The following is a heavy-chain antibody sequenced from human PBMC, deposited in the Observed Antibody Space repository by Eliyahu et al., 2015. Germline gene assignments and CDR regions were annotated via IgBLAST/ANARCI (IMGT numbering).Heavy chain of an antibody. D-gene: IGHD3-9*01. CDR3: ARGGNVLRYFDWSTGRNGMDV. CDR2: INHSGST. CDR1: GGSFSGYY. Sequence: QVQLQQWGAGLLKPSETLSLTCAXXGGSFSGYYWSWIRQPPGKGLEWIGEINHSGSTNYNPSLKSRVTISVDTSKNQFSLKLSSVTAADTAVYYCARGGNVLRYFDWSTGRNGMDVWGQGTTVTVSS. J-gene: IGHJ6*02. V-gene: IGHV4-34*01.